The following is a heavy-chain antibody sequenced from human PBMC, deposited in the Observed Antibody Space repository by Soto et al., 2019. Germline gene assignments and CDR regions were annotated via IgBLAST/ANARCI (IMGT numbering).Heavy chain of an antibody. CDR2: IWYDGSNK. CDR1: GFTFSSYG. J-gene: IGHJ6*02. CDR3: ARLYYYGMDV. Sequence: QVQLVESGGGVVQPGRSLRLSCAASGFTFSSYGMHWVRQAPGKGLEWVAFIWYDGSNKYYAYSVKGRFTISRDNSKNTLYLQMNSLRAEDTAVYYCARLYYYGMDVWGQWTTVTVSS. V-gene: IGHV3-33*01.